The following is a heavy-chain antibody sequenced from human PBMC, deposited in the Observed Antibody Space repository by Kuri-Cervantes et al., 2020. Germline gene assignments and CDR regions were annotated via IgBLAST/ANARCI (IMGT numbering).Heavy chain of an antibody. V-gene: IGHV4-4*02. D-gene: IGHD6-6*01. CDR3: AAGGIAARYYYYYMDV. J-gene: IGHJ6*03. CDR2: IYHSGST. CDR1: GGSISSSNW. Sequence: GSLRLSCAVSGGSISSSNWWSWVRQPPGKGLEWIGEIYHSGSTNYNPSLKSRVTISVDTSKNQFSLKLSSVTAADTAVYYCAAGGIAARYYYYYMDVWGKGTTVTVSS.